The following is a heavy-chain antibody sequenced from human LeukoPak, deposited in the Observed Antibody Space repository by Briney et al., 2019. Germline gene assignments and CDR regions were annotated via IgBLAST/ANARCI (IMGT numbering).Heavy chain of an antibody. CDR1: GYTFTGYY. J-gene: IGHJ6*03. D-gene: IGHD6-19*01. CDR2: INPNSGGT. Sequence: ASVKVSCKASGYTFTGYYMHWVRQAPGQGLEWMGWINPNSGGTNYAQKFQGRVTMTRDTSISTAYMELSRLRSDDTAVYDCARAFAVAGYYYYYMDVWGKGTTVTISS. CDR3: ARAFAVAGYYYYYMDV. V-gene: IGHV1-2*02.